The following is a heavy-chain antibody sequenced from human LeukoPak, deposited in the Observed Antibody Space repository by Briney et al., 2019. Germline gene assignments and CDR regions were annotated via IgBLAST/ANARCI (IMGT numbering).Heavy chain of an antibody. CDR1: GGSVSSGSYY. J-gene: IGHJ4*02. D-gene: IGHD5-12*01. Sequence: ASQTLSLTCTVSGGSVSSGSYYWSWIRQPPGKGLEWIGYIYYSGSTNYNPSLKSRVTISVDTSKNQFSLKLSSVTAADTAVYYCARGYSGYDLNDYWGQGTLVTVSS. CDR2: IYYSGST. CDR3: ARGYSGYDLNDY. V-gene: IGHV4-61*01.